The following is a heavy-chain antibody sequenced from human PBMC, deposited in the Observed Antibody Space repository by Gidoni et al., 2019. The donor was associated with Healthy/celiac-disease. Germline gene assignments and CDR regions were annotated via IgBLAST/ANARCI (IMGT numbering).Heavy chain of an antibody. CDR2: IYHSGST. CDR1: GGSISSSNW. Sequence: QVQLQESGPGLVKPSGTLSLTCAVSGGSISSSNWWSWVRQPPGKGLEWIGEIYHSGSTNYNPSLKSRVTISVDKSKNQFSLKLSSVTAADTAVYYCASWRYYYDSSGYPALEVGYWGQGTLVTVSS. CDR3: ASWRYYYDSSGYPALEVGY. V-gene: IGHV4-4*02. J-gene: IGHJ4*02. D-gene: IGHD3-22*01.